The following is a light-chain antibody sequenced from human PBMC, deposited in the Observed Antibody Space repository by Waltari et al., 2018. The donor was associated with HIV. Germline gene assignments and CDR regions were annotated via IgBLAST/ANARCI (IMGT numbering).Light chain of an antibody. V-gene: IGLV2-14*03. Sequence: SALTQPAYVSGPTGQSITIYCTGTSSDVAGYNDVARYQQHPGIAPKLMIYDVSNRPSGVCTRFSGSNSRNTASLTISGLQAEDEAHYYCSSYTSSSPYAFVTATKVTVL. J-gene: IGLJ1*01. CDR1: SSDVAGYND. CDR2: DVS. CDR3: SSYTSSSPYA.